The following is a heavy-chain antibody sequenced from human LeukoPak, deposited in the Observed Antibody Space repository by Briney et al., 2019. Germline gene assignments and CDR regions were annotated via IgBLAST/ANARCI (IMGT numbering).Heavy chain of an antibody. D-gene: IGHD3-3*01. CDR1: GFTFSSYS. V-gene: IGHV3-7*02. CDR3: ASLVGGYYPPVEAFDI. J-gene: IGHJ3*02. CDR2: IKEDGSAT. Sequence: PGGSLRLSCAASGFTFSSYSMNWVRQAPGKGPEWVANIKEDGSATYYVDSVKGRFTISRDNAKKSLYLQMNSLRAEDTAVYYCASLVGGYYPPVEAFDIWGQGTMVTVSS.